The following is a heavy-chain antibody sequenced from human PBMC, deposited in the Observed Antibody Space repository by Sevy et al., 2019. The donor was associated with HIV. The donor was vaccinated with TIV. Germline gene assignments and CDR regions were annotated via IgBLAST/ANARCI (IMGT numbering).Heavy chain of an antibody. J-gene: IGHJ4*02. V-gene: IGHV1-24*01. CDR3: ETTKDYYESSGCPFDY. CDR1: GYSLTGLS. D-gene: IGHD3-22*01. Sequence: ASVKVSCKVSGYSLTGLSMHWVRQAPGKGLEWMGSFDPEDGERIYAQKLEGRVTMTEDTSADTAYMELNSLRFEDTAVYYCETTKDYYESSGCPFDYWGQRTLVTVSS. CDR2: FDPEDGER.